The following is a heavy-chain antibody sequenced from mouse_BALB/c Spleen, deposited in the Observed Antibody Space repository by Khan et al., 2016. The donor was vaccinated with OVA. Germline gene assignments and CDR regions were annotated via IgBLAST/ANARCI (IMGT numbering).Heavy chain of an antibody. Sequence: VQLQQSGAELARPGASVKMSCKASGYTFTSYTIHWIKQRPGPGLEWIGYINPSSGYTNYNQKFKDKTPLTADKSSTQAYMKLSSLTSDDSAVDYCARDGAYYRNDGWFAYWGQGTLVTVSA. CDR1: GYTFTSYT. J-gene: IGHJ3*01. D-gene: IGHD2-14*01. V-gene: IGHV1-4*01. CDR2: INPSSGYT. CDR3: ARDGAYYRNDGWFAY.